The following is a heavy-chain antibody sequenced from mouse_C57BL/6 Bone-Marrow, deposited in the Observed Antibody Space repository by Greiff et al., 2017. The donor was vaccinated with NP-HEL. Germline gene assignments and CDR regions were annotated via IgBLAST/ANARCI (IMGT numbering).Heavy chain of an antibody. CDR3: AFTTVVALYYYAMDY. Sequence: VQGVESGPELVKPGASVKISCKASGYSFTSYYIHWVKQRPGQGLEWIGWIYPGSGNTKYNEKFKGKATLTADTSSSTAYMQLSSLTSEDSAVYYCAFTTVVALYYYAMDYWGQGTSVTVSS. V-gene: IGHV1-66*01. CDR1: GYSFTSYY. CDR2: IYPGSGNT. D-gene: IGHD1-1*01. J-gene: IGHJ4*01.